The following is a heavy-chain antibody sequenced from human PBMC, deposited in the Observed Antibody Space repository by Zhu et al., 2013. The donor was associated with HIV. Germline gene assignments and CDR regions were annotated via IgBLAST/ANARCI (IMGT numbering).Heavy chain of an antibody. CDR1: GDTFSSYG. Sequence: QVQLVQSGAEVKKPGSSVKVSCKASGDTFSSYGISWMRQAPGQGLEWMGGIVPILGSANVAQKFQGRVTITADRTTSTAYMEVSSLGSDDTAVLLCAARAYLGQLLPHYWGREPWSPSPQ. J-gene: IGHJ4*02. CDR2: IVPILGSA. D-gene: IGHD2-21*01. V-gene: IGHV1-69*06. CDR3: AARAYLGQLLPHY.